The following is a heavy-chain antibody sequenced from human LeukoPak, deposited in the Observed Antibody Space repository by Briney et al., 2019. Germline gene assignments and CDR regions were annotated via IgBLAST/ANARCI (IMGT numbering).Heavy chain of an antibody. Sequence: PGGSLRLSCAASGFTFSGYAMHWVRQAPGKGLEWVAVISYDGSNKYYADSVKGRFTISRDNSKNTLYLQMNSLRAEDTAVYYCARDRDSSSWSYYFDYWGQGTLVTVSS. J-gene: IGHJ4*02. CDR1: GFTFSGYA. CDR3: ARDRDSSSWSYYFDY. CDR2: ISYDGSNK. V-gene: IGHV3-30*04. D-gene: IGHD6-13*01.